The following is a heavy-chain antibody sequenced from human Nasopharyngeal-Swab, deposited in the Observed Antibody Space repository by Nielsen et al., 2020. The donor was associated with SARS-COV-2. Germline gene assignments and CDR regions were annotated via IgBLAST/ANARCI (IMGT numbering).Heavy chain of an antibody. CDR1: GGSISSYY. CDR3: ARRTTYDHFDY. V-gene: IGHV4-59*01. CDR2: IYYSGST. Sequence: SETLSLTCTVSGGSISSYYWSWIRQPPGKGLEWIGYIYYSGSTNYNPSLGSRVTISVDTSKNQFSLHMNSVAAADTAMYYCARRTTYDHFDYWGQGILVTVSS. D-gene: IGHD1-1*01. J-gene: IGHJ4*02.